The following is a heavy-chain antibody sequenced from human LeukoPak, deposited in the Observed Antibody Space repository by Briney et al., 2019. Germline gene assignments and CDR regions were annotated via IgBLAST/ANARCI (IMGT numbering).Heavy chain of an antibody. D-gene: IGHD3-10*01. CDR2: ISGSSGII. V-gene: IGHV3-48*04. CDR1: GFTFSTYS. Sequence: GGSLRLSCAASGFTFSTYSMNWVRQAPGKGLEWVSYISGSSGIIYYADSVRGRFTISRDNAKNSLYLQMNSLRAEDTAVYYCARDGRVVSYYGSGNYYSDYWGQGTLVTVSS. CDR3: ARDGRVVSYYGSGNYYSDY. J-gene: IGHJ4*02.